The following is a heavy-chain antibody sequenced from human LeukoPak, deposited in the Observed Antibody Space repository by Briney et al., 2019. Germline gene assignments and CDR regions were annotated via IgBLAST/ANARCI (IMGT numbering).Heavy chain of an antibody. CDR3: AKDYTVVVIQYYFDY. CDR2: ISSSSSYI. V-gene: IGHV3-21*04. CDR1: GFTFSSYS. Sequence: AGGSLRLSCAASGFTFSSYSMNWVRPAPGKGLEWVSSISSSSSYIYYADSVKGRFTISRDNSKNTLYLQMNSLRAENTAVYYCAKDYTVVVIQYYFDYWGQGTLVTVSS. J-gene: IGHJ4*02. D-gene: IGHD3-22*01.